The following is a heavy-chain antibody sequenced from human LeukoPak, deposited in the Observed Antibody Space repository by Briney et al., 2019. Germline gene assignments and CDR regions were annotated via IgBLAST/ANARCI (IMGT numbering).Heavy chain of an antibody. J-gene: IGHJ4*02. CDR1: GGSFSGYY. CDR2: INHSGST. D-gene: IGHD6-13*01. Sequence: SETLSLTCAVYGGSFSGYYWSWIRQPPGKGLEWIGEINHSGSTNYNPSLKSRVTISEDTSKNQFSLKLSSVTAADTAVYYCARPKTRIAAAGTALGFDYWGQGTLVTVSS. CDR3: ARPKTRIAAAGTALGFDY. V-gene: IGHV4-34*01.